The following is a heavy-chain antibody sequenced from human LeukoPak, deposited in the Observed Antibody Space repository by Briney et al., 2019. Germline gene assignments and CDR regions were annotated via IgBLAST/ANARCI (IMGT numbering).Heavy chain of an antibody. Sequence: EASVKVSCKVSGYTLTELSMHWVRQAPGKGLEWMGGFDPEDGETIYAQKLQGRVTMTEDTSTDTAYMELSSLRSEDTAVYYCASSTMVYARTFDYWGQGTLVTVSS. CDR1: GYTLTELS. CDR3: ASSTMVYARTFDY. J-gene: IGHJ4*02. D-gene: IGHD2-8*01. V-gene: IGHV1-24*01. CDR2: FDPEDGET.